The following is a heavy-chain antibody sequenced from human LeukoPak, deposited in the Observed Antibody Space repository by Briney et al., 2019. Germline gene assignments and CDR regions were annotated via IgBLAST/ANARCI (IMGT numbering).Heavy chain of an antibody. J-gene: IGHJ5*02. CDR3: ARELGLPGCSSGWYRMDWFDP. CDR2: IYYSGST. V-gene: IGHV4-59*01. CDR1: GGSISSYY. D-gene: IGHD6-19*01. Sequence: SETLSLTCTVSGGSISSYYWSWIRQPPGKGLEWIGYIYYSGSTNYNPSLKSRVTISVDTSKNQFSLKLSSVTAADTAVYYCARELGLPGCSSGWYRMDWFDPWGQGTLVTVSS.